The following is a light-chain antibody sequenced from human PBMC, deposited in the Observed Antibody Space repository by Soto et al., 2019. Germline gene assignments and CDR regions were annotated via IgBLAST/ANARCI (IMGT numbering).Light chain of an antibody. CDR2: EVS. CDR1: SSDVGGYNY. J-gene: IGLJ1*01. CDR3: SSYTSSSTPYV. V-gene: IGLV2-14*01. Sequence: QSVLTQPASVSGSPGQSITISCTVTSSDVGGYNYVSWYQQHPGKAPKLMICEVSNRPSGVSNRFSGSKSGNTASLTISGLQAEDEADYYCSSYTSSSTPYVFGTGTKVTVL.